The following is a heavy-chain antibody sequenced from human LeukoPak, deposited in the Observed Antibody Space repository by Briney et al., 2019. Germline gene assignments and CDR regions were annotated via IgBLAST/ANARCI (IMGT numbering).Heavy chain of an antibody. CDR2: ISPSGTTI. CDR3: ARDWSAVAAPDYFDY. D-gene: IGHD6-19*01. CDR1: GFTFSSYW. Sequence: GGSLRLSCAASGFTFSSYWMSWVRQAPGEGLEWVSYISPSGTTIYYADSVQGRFTSSRDNAKNSLYLQMNSLTAEDTAVYFCARDWSAVAAPDYFDYWGQGTLVTVSS. J-gene: IGHJ4*02. V-gene: IGHV3-48*04.